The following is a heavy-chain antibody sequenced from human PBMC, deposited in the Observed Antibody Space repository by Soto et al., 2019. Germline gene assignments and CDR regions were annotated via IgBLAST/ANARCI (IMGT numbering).Heavy chain of an antibody. CDR3: PRWNGYGDL. D-gene: IGHD1-1*01. CDR2: VSGGSGVT. CDR1: GFSFSTYG. J-gene: IGHJ5*02. Sequence: EMQLLESGGGLVQPGGSLRLSCVVSGFSFSTYGVTWVRQAPGKGLEWVCGVSGGSGVTHYTDSVKGRFTISGDDSKNTVYLQMQSLRGEDTAVYYCPRWNGYGDLWGQGTLVTVSS. V-gene: IGHV3-23*01.